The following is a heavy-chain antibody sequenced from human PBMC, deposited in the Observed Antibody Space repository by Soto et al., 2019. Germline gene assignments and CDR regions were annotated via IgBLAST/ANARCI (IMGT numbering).Heavy chain of an antibody. V-gene: IGHV4-4*07. D-gene: IGHD3-22*01. Sequence: ASETLSLTCTVSGGSISSYYWSWIRQPAGKGLEWIGRIYTSGSTNYNPSLKSRVTMSVDTSKNQFSLKLSSVTAADTAVYYCASNSGGYYDSSGVLDYWGQGTLVTVSS. CDR2: IYTSGST. CDR1: GGSISSYY. CDR3: ASNSGGYYDSSGVLDY. J-gene: IGHJ4*02.